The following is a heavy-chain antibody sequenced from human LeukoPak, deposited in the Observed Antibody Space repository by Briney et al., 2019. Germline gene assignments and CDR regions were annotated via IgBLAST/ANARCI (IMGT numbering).Heavy chain of an antibody. D-gene: IGHD6-13*01. CDR1: GGSFSSSY. J-gene: IGHJ3*02. V-gene: IGHV4-59*12. CDR2: IYSNGNT. Sequence: SETLSLTCIVSGGSFSSSYWSWIRQPPGKGLEWIAYIYSNGNTNYNPSLKSRVTISVDKSKNQFSLKLSSVTAADTAVYYCAAGSSWFDAFDIWGQGTMVTVSS. CDR3: AAGSSWFDAFDI.